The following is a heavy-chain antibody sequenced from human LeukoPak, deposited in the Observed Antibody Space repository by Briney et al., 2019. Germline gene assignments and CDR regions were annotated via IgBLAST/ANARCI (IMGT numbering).Heavy chain of an antibody. D-gene: IGHD1-26*01. CDR3: ARDPYSGNYGNYYYYYMDV. Sequence: GGSLRLSCAVSGFTFTNYWMSWARQSPGKGLEWVANIYLDGSRAYYVDSVKGRFTISRGNAKNSLFLQMNSLGPEDTAVYYCARDPYSGNYGNYYYYYMDVWGKGTTVTISS. CDR2: IYLDGSRA. CDR1: GFTFTNYW. V-gene: IGHV3-7*01. J-gene: IGHJ6*03.